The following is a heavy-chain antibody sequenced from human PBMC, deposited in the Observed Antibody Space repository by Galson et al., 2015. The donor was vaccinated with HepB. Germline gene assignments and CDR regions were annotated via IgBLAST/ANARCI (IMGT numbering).Heavy chain of an antibody. D-gene: IGHD2-2*01. Sequence: SLRLSCAASGFTFSSYAMSWVRQAPGEGLEWVSAISGSGGSTYYADSVKGRFTISRDNSKNTLYLQMNSLRAEDTAVYYCAKDHYSYCSSTSCYPFDYWGQGTLVTVSS. V-gene: IGHV3-23*01. CDR3: AKDHYSYCSSTSCYPFDY. CDR2: ISGSGGST. J-gene: IGHJ4*02. CDR1: GFTFSSYA.